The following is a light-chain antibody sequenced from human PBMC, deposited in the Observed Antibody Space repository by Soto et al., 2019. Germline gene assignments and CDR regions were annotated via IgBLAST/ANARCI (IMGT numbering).Light chain of an antibody. V-gene: IGLV2-23*02. CDR2: EVT. CDR1: SSDVGSFNF. J-gene: IGLJ1*01. Sequence: QSALTQPGSVSGSPGQSITISCTRTSSDVGSFNFVSWYQQHPGKAPKVMIYEVTKRPSGVSDRFSGSKSGNTASLTISGLQAEYEADYYCCSDAGRSTYVFGTGTKVTVL. CDR3: CSDAGRSTYV.